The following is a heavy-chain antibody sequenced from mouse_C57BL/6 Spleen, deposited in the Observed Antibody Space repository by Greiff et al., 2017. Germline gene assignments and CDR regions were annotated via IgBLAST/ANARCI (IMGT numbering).Heavy chain of an antibody. CDR2: ISDGGSYT. J-gene: IGHJ4*01. Sequence: EVQLVESGGGLVKPGGSLKLSCAASGFTFSSYALSWVRQTPEKRLEWVATISDGGSYTYYPDNVKGRFTISRDNAKNNRYLQMSHLKSEDTAMYYCARDPDYYGSSYVGDYAMDYWGQGTSVTVSS. CDR1: GFTFSSYA. D-gene: IGHD1-1*01. V-gene: IGHV5-4*01. CDR3: ARDPDYYGSSYVGDYAMDY.